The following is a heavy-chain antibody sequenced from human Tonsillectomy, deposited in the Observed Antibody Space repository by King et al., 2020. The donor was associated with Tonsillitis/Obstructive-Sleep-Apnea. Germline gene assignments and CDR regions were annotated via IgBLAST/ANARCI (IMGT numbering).Heavy chain of an antibody. CDR2: INHSGSP. CDR3: ARGPIDIVATRVKISFDY. D-gene: IGHD5-12*01. V-gene: IGHV4-34*01. CDR1: GGSFSGYY. Sequence: VQLQQWGAGLLKPSETLSLTCAVYGGSFSGYYWSWIRQPPGKGLEWIGEINHSGSPNYNPSLKSRVTISVDTSKNQFSLKLSSVTAADTAVYYCARGPIDIVATRVKISFDYWGQGTLVTVSS. J-gene: IGHJ4*02.